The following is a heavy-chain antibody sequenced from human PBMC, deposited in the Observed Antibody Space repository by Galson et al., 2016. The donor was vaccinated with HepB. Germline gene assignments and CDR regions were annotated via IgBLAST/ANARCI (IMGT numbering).Heavy chain of an antibody. CDR2: VYYSWAT. CDR1: DGIIRTRTYY. J-gene: IGHJ4*02. Sequence: SETLFLTCIVSDGIIRTRTYYWGWIRQPLGKGLEWIGSVYYSWATYYNPSLKSRVTISVDRSKNQLSLRLTCVTAADTAVYYCVRAPDYWGQGTLVTVSS. V-gene: IGHV4-39*01. CDR3: VRAPDY.